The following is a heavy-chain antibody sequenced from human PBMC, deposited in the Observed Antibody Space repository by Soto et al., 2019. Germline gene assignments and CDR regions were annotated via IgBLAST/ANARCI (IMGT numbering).Heavy chain of an antibody. V-gene: IGHV1-69*06. D-gene: IGHD1-26*01. CDR3: ASVSTTHYFYGMDV. J-gene: IGHJ6*02. Sequence: GASVKVSCKASGGTFSSYAISWVRQAPGQGLEWMGGIIPIFGTANYAQKFQGRVTITADKSTSTAYMERSSLRSEDTAVYYCASVSTTHYFYGMDVWGQGTTVPVSS. CDR1: GGTFSSYA. CDR2: IIPIFGTA.